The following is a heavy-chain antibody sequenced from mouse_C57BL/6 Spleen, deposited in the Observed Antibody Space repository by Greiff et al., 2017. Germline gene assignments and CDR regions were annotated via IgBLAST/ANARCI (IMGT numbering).Heavy chain of an antibody. D-gene: IGHD2-4*01. Sequence: QVQLQQPGAELVRPGSSVKLSCKASGYTFTSYWMDWVKQRPGQGLEWIGNIYPSDSETHYNQKFKDKATLTVDKSSSTADMQLSSLTSEDSAVYDCARKEYDYDGLAYWGQGTLVTVSA. J-gene: IGHJ3*01. CDR1: GYTFTSYW. CDR2: IYPSDSET. CDR3: ARKEYDYDGLAY. V-gene: IGHV1-61*01.